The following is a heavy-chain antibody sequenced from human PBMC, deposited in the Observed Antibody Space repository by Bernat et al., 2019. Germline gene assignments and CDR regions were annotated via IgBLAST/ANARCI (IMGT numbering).Heavy chain of an antibody. CDR1: GSSISSHY. V-gene: IGHV4-59*08. CDR3: AREPST. Sequence: QVQLQESGPGLVKPSETLSLTCTVSGSSISSHYWSWIRQPPGKGLEWIGYIYYSGSTNYNPSLKSRVTISLDTSKNQFSLKLSSVTAADTAVYYCAREPSTWGQGTLVTVSS. J-gene: IGHJ5*02. CDR2: IYYSGST. D-gene: IGHD1-14*01.